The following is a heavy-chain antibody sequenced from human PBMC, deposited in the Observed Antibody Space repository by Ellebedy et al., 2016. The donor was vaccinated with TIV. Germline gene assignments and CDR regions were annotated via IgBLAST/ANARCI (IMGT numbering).Heavy chain of an antibody. Sequence: ASVKVSCKASGYTFTGFTGYYMHWVRQAPGQGLGWMGWINHISGGTDYAQKFQGRVTMTRDTSTNTAYMEVTSLKSDDTAVYYCARDAGYSGYGYFDHWGQGTQVTVSS. CDR1: GYTFTGFTGYY. D-gene: IGHD5-12*01. CDR2: INHISGGT. CDR3: ARDAGYSGYGYFDH. V-gene: IGHV1-2*02. J-gene: IGHJ4*02.